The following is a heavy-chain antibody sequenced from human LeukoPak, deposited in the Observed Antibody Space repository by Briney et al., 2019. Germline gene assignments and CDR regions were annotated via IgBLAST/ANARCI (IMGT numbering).Heavy chain of an antibody. D-gene: IGHD6-19*01. Sequence: TSETLSLTCTVSGGSISSYYWSWIRQPPGKGLEWIGYIYYSGSTNYNPSLKSRVTISVDTSKNQFSLKLSSVTAADTAVYYCARALAQAVAGRYYYYYMDVWGKGTTVTVFS. CDR3: ARALAQAVAGRYYYYYMDV. J-gene: IGHJ6*03. CDR1: GGSISSYY. CDR2: IYYSGST. V-gene: IGHV4-59*01.